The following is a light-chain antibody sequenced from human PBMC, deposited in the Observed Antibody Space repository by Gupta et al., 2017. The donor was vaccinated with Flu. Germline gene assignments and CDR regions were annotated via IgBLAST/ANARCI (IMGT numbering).Light chain of an antibody. Sequence: AIRMTQSPSSFSASTGDRVTITCRASQGISSYLAWYQQKPGKAPKLLIYAASTLQSGVPSRFSGSGYGTDFTLTISCLQSEDFATYYCQQYESYPPHSFGQGTKLEIK. J-gene: IGKJ2*03. V-gene: IGKV1-8*01. CDR1: QGISSY. CDR3: QQYESYPPHS. CDR2: AAS.